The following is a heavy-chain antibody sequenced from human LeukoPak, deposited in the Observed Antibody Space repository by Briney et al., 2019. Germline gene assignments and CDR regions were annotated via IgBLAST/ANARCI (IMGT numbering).Heavy chain of an antibody. CDR3: ASLDVDTAMVDY. D-gene: IGHD5-18*01. V-gene: IGHV1-69*10. Sequence: ASVKVPCKASGGTFSSYAISWVRQAPGQGLEWMGWIIPILGIANYAQKFQGRVTITADKSTSTAYMELSSLRSEDAAVYYCASLDVDTAMVDYWGQGTLVTVSS. CDR2: IIPILGIA. CDR1: GGTFSSYA. J-gene: IGHJ4*02.